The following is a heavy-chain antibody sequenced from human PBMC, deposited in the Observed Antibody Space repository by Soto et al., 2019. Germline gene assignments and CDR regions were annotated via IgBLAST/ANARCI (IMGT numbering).Heavy chain of an antibody. V-gene: IGHV3-48*02. CDR2: ISSSSSTI. CDR1: GFTFSSYS. CDR3: ARGRRVTIFGVVSRHDAFDI. J-gene: IGHJ3*02. Sequence: PGGSLRLSCAASGFTFSSYSMNWVRQAPGKGLEWVSYISSSSSTIYYADSVKGRFTISRDNAKNSLYLQMNSLRDEDTAVYYCARGRRVTIFGVVSRHDAFDIWGQGTMVTVSS. D-gene: IGHD3-3*01.